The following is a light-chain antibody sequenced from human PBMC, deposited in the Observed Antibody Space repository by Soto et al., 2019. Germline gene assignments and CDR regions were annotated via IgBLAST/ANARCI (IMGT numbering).Light chain of an antibody. CDR1: SSDVGGYNY. V-gene: IGLV2-11*01. J-gene: IGLJ1*01. Sequence: QSVLTQPRSVSGSPGQSVTISCTGTSSDVGGYNYVSWYQQHPGKAPKLMIYDVSKRPSGVPDRFSGSKSGNTASLTISGLQADDEADYYCCSYAGNYTGVFGTGTKLTVL. CDR3: CSYAGNYTGV. CDR2: DVS.